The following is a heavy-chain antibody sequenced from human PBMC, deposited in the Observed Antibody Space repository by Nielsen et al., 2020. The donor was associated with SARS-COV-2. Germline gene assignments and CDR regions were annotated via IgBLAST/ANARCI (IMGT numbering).Heavy chain of an antibody. D-gene: IGHD6-19*01. V-gene: IGHV3-30*18. CDR1: GFTFSSYG. CDR2: TSYDGSNK. CDR3: AKDRVAGAIDY. J-gene: IGHJ4*02. Sequence: GESLKISCAASGFTFSSYGMHWVRQAPGKGLEWVAVTSYDGSNKYYADSVKGRFTISRDNSKNTLYLQMNSLRAEDTAVYYCAKDRVAGAIDYWGQGTLVTVSS.